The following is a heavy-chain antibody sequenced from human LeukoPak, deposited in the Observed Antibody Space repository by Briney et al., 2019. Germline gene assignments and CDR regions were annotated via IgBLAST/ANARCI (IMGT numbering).Heavy chain of an antibody. Sequence: ASVKVSCKASGYTFTSYDINWVRQATGQGLEWMGWMNPNSGNTGYAQKFQGRVTMTRSNSISTAYMELSSLRSDDTAVYYCARDPSNTSGWKTWFDPWGQGTLVTVSS. CDR1: GYTFTSYD. CDR3: ARDPSNTSGWKTWFDP. D-gene: IGHD6-19*01. J-gene: IGHJ5*02. CDR2: MNPNSGNT. V-gene: IGHV1-8*01.